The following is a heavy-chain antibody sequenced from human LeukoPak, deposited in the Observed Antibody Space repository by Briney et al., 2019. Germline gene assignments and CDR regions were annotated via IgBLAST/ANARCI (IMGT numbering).Heavy chain of an antibody. CDR1: GFTFSIHA. CDR3: ARGFNYFPY. Sequence: GGSLRLSCAASGFTFSIHAMSWVRQAPGKGLEWVSIITSSDGAVYYADSVKGRFTISSDNSNNTLYLQMNSLSAKDTAVYYCARGFNYFPYWGQGTLVTVSS. J-gene: IGHJ4*02. V-gene: IGHV3-23*01. CDR2: ITSSDGAV.